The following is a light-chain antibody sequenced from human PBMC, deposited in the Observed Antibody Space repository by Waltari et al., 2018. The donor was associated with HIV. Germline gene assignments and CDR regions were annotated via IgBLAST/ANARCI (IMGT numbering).Light chain of an antibody. CDR2: EAA. V-gene: IGKV3-15*01. CDR3: QQYDSGPRGIT. CDR1: QTISAK. J-gene: IGKJ2*01. Sequence: EIVMTQSPPTLSVSPGQRVTLSCRASQTISAKVAWYQQRPGQAPRLLIYEAATRPTGIPARFSGSGSGTEFTLTIGSLQSEDFATYFCQQYDSGPRGITFGQGTMLEIK.